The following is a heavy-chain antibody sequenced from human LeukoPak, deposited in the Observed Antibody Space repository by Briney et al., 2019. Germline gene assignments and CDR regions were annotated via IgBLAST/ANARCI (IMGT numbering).Heavy chain of an antibody. J-gene: IGHJ6*03. Sequence: GGSLRLSCAASGFTFSSYAMSWVRQAPGKGLEWVSAISGSGGSTYYADSVKGRFAISRDNPKNTMSLQMNSLRAEDTAVYYCAKDDPYYYYMDVWGKGTTVTISS. CDR3: AKDDPYYYYMDV. CDR1: GFTFSSYA. V-gene: IGHV3-23*01. CDR2: ISGSGGST.